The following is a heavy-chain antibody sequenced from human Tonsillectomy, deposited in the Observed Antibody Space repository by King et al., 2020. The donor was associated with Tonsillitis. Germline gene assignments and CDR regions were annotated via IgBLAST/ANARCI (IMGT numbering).Heavy chain of an antibody. CDR1: GFTVSSNY. Sequence: VQLVESGGGLIQPGGALRLSRAASGFTVSSNYMSWGRQAPGEGLEWGSVIYSGGSTYDADSVKGRFTISRDNSKNTLYLQMNSLRAEDTAVYYCAGGVRWLPPGCMDVWGQGTTVTVSS. V-gene: IGHV3-53*01. D-gene: IGHD5-12*01. CDR3: AGGVRWLPPGCMDV. J-gene: IGHJ6*02. CDR2: IYSGGST.